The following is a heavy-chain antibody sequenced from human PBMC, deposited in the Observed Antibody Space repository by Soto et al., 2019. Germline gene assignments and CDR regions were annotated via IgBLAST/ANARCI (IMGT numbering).Heavy chain of an antibody. CDR1: GYSFTSYW. V-gene: IGHV5-51*01. CDR3: ARLGSSPYYYYGMDV. D-gene: IGHD3-10*01. Sequence: GESLKISCKGSGYSFTSYWIGWVRQMPGKGLEWMGIIYPGDSDTRYSPSFQGQVTISADKPISTAYLQWSSLKASDTAMYYYARLGSSPYYYYGMDVWGQGTTVTVSS. CDR2: IYPGDSDT. J-gene: IGHJ6*02.